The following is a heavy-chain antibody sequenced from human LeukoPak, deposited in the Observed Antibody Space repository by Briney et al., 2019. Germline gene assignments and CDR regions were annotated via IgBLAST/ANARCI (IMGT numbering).Heavy chain of an antibody. V-gene: IGHV4-59*01. CDR3: ARTTEGGYTYDYFYYYYMDV. J-gene: IGHJ6*03. Sequence: SETLSLTCTVSGGSISSYYWSWIRQPPEKGLEWIGYTHYSGSTKYNPSLKSRLTMSLDTSKNQFSLKLTSVTAADTAVYYCARTTEGGYTYDYFYYYYMDVWGKGTTVTISS. CDR2: THYSGST. CDR1: GGSISSYY. D-gene: IGHD5-18*01.